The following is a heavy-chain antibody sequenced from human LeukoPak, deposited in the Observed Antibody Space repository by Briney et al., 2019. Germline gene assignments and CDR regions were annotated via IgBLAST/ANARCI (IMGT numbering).Heavy chain of an antibody. CDR1: GGSFSGYY. CDR3: ARSRRYSGYDWVY. Sequence: PSETLSLTCAVYGGSFSGYYWSWIRQPPGKGLEWIGEINHSGSTNYNPSLKSRVTISVDTSKSQFSLKLSSVTAADTAVYYCARSRRYSGYDWVYWGQGTLVTVSS. D-gene: IGHD5-12*01. V-gene: IGHV4-34*01. CDR2: INHSGST. J-gene: IGHJ4*02.